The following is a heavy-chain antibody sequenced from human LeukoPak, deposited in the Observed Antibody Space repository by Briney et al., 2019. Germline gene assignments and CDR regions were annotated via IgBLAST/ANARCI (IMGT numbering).Heavy chain of an antibody. CDR3: ARDHVRGKISSVLL. CDR2: ISYDGSNK. CDR1: GFTFSSYA. J-gene: IGHJ4*02. V-gene: IGHV3-30*04. D-gene: IGHD3-22*01. Sequence: PGRSLRLSCAASGFTFSSYAMHWVRQAPGKGLEGVAVISYDGSNKYYADSVKGRFTISRDNSKNTLYLQMNSLRAEDTAVYYCARDHVRGKISSVLLWGQGTLVTVSS.